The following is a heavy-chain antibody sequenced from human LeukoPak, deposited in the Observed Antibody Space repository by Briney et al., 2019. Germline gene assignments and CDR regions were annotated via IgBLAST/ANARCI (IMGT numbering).Heavy chain of an antibody. V-gene: IGHV1-2*06. CDR3: ARVKSSSFPYFYFDY. CDR2: INPNSGGT. CDR1: GYTFTGYY. D-gene: IGHD6-6*01. Sequence: ASVKVSRKASGYTFTGYYMHWVRQAPGQGLEWMGRINPNSGGTNYAQKFQGRVTMTRDTSISTAYMELSRLRSDDTAVYYCARVKSSSFPYFYFDYWGQGTLVTVSS. J-gene: IGHJ4*02.